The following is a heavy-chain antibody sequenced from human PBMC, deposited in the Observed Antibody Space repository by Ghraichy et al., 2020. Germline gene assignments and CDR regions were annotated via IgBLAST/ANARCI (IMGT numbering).Heavy chain of an antibody. J-gene: IGHJ6*02. D-gene: IGHD4-17*01. V-gene: IGHV3-21*01. CDR3: ARVAGDGDYESPVYGVDV. CDR1: GFSFSSYS. CDR2: ISASSSYI. Sequence: GALNISCAASGFSFSSYSMNRVRQAPGKGLEWVSSISASSSYIYYADSVKGRFTISRDNVKRLLYLQMNSLRAEDTAVYYCARVAGDGDYESPVYGVDVWGQGTMVTVSS.